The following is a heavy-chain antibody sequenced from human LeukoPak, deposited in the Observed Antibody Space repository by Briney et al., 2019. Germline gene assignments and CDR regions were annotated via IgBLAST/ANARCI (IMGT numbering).Heavy chain of an antibody. V-gene: IGHV3-30*04. CDR2: ISVDGTNQ. Sequence: GGSLRLSCAASGYMFSNYVMNWVRQSADKGLEWVAIISVDGTNQQYADSVKGRFTISRDNSNNMLFLQMRSLRREDTAVYYCARDFGYWGQGTLVTVSS. CDR3: ARDFGY. CDR1: GYMFSNYV. J-gene: IGHJ4*02. D-gene: IGHD3-10*01.